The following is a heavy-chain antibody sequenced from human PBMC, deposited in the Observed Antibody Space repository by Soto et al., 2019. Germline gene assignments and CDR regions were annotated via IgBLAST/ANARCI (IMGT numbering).Heavy chain of an antibody. CDR3: AREIADCSGGSCYGSNFDY. J-gene: IGHJ4*02. D-gene: IGHD2-15*01. CDR2: IIPIFGTA. V-gene: IGHV1-69*06. Sequence: SVKVSCKASGGTFSSYAISWVRQAPGQGLEWMGGIIPIFGTANYAQKFQGRVTITADKSTSTAYMELSSLRSEDTAVYYCAREIADCSGGSCYGSNFDYWGQGTLVTVSS. CDR1: GGTFSSYA.